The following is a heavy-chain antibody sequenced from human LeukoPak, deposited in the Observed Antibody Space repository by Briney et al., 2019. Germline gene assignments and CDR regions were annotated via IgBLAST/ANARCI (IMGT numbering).Heavy chain of an antibody. J-gene: IGHJ4*02. Sequence: GASVEVSCKASGYTFTGYDMHWVRQAPGRGLEWVGWINPNSGGTNYAQKFQGRVTMTRDTSITTAYMDLSRLTSDDTAVYYCATVVVVGGTREYYWGQGTLVTVSS. CDR2: INPNSGGT. CDR3: ATVVVVGGTREYY. V-gene: IGHV1-2*02. D-gene: IGHD2-15*01. CDR1: GYTFTGYD.